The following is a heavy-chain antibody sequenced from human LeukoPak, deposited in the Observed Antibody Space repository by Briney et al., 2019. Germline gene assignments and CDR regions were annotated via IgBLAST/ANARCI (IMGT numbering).Heavy chain of an antibody. Sequence: PGGSLRLSCAASGFTFSSYAMSWVRQAPGKGLGWFPGFRGSGGSTYYADSVKGRFTISRDNSKNTLYLQMNSLRVEDTARFYCAKETGYSGYDYGDYWGQGTLVTVSS. V-gene: IGHV3-23*01. D-gene: IGHD5-12*01. CDR3: AKETGYSGYDYGDY. CDR2: FRGSGGST. CDR1: GFTFSSYA. J-gene: IGHJ4*02.